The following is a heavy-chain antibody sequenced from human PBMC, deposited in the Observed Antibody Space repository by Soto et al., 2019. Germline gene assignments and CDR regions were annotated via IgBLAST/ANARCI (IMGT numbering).Heavy chain of an antibody. CDR1: GFTFSSYG. V-gene: IGHV3-30*18. J-gene: IGHJ4*02. D-gene: IGHD1-26*01. CDR2: ISYDGSNK. CDR3: AKFTSGSYQPLDY. Sequence: QVQLVESGGGVVQPGRSLRLSCAASGFTFSSYGMHWVRQAPGKGLEWVAVISYDGSNKYYADSVKGRFTISRDNSKNTLYLQMNSLRAEDTAVYYCAKFTSGSYQPLDYWGQGTLVTVSS.